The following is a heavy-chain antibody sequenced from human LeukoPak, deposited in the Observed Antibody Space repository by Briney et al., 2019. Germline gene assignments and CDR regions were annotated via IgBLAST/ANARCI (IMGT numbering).Heavy chain of an antibody. CDR3: AKDIKFDWLGPNPLGNAFDI. Sequence: GGSLRLSCAASGFTFSSYSMNWVRQAPGKGLEWVSSISSSSSYIYYADSVKGRFTISRDNAKNSLYLQMNSLRAEDTALYYCAKDIKFDWLGPNPLGNAFDIWGQGTMVTVSS. CDR1: GFTFSSYS. D-gene: IGHD3-9*01. CDR2: ISSSSSYI. J-gene: IGHJ3*02. V-gene: IGHV3-21*04.